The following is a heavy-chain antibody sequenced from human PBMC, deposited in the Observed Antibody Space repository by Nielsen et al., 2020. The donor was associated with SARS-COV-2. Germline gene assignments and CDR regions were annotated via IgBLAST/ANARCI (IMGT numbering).Heavy chain of an antibody. CDR2: ISGSGGST. D-gene: IGHD3-10*01. V-gene: IGHV3-23*01. J-gene: IGHJ5*02. CDR3: AKDYGSGSYENWFDP. CDR1: GFTFSSYA. Sequence: GESLKISCAASGFTFSSYAMSWVRQAPGKGLEWVSAISGSGGSTYYADSVKGRFTISRDNSKNTPYLQMNSLRAEDTAVYYCAKDYGSGSYENWFDPWGQGTLVTVSS.